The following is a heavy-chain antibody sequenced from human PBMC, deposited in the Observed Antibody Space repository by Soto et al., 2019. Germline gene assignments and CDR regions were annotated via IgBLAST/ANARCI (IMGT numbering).Heavy chain of an antibody. V-gene: IGHV3-48*02. D-gene: IGHD2-15*01. Sequence: SGGSLRLSCAASGFTFSSYSMNWVRQAPGKGLEWVSYISSSSSTIYYADSVKGRFTISRDNAKNSLYLQMNSLRDEDTAVYYCARDIYCSGGSCYSGRYGMDVWGQGTTVTVSS. CDR3: ARDIYCSGGSCYSGRYGMDV. J-gene: IGHJ6*02. CDR2: ISSSSSTI. CDR1: GFTFSSYS.